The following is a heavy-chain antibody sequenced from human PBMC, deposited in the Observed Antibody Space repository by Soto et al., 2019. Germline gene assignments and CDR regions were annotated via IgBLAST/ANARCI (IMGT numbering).Heavy chain of an antibody. D-gene: IGHD7-27*01. CDR1: GFTFDNYW. Sequence: EVQLVESGGGSVQPGGSLRLSCAASGFTFDNYWMHWVRQAPGKGLVWVSRIDGGGTITTYADSVKGRFSISRDNAKNTLYLQMNSLRDDDTAVYYCARDLTSLGTPGEDFDYWGQGTLVTVSS. V-gene: IGHV3-74*01. CDR3: ARDLTSLGTPGEDFDY. CDR2: IDGGGTIT. J-gene: IGHJ4*02.